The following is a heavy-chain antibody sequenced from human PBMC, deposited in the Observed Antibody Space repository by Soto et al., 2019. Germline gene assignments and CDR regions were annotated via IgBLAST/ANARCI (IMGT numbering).Heavy chain of an antibody. D-gene: IGHD5-18*01. CDR1: GFTFSGSA. V-gene: IGHV3-73*01. J-gene: IGHJ6*02. CDR3: TSDTARAYYGMDV. CDR2: IRSKANSYAT. Sequence: PGGSLRLSCAASGFTFSGSAMHWVRQASGKGLEWVGRIRSKANSYATAYAASVKGRFTISRDDSKNTAYLQMNSLKTEDTAVYYCTSDTARAYYGMDVWGQGTTVTVSS.